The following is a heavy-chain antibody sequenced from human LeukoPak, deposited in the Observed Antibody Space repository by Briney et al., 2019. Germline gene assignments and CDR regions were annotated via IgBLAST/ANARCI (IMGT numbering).Heavy chain of an antibody. CDR3: AREQGIAVTNWFDP. CDR1: GYTFTSYG. CDR2: IGAYNGNT. Sequence: ASVKVPCKASGYTFTSYGISWVRQAPGQGLEWMGWIGAYNGNTNYAQKLQGRVTMTTDTSTSTAYMELRSLRSDDTAVYYCAREQGIAVTNWFDPWGQGTLVTVSS. V-gene: IGHV1-18*01. J-gene: IGHJ5*02. D-gene: IGHD6-19*01.